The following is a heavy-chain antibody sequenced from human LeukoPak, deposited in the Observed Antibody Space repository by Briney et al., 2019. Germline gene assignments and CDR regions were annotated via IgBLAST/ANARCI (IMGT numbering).Heavy chain of an antibody. J-gene: IGHJ5*02. Sequence: GGSLRLSCAASGFTFSNAWMSWVRQAPGKGLEWVGRIKSKTDSGTTDYAAPVKGRFTISRDDSKNTLYLQMNSLKTEDTAVYYCTTEAKYSSSWYADNWFDPWGQGTLVTVSS. CDR1: GFTFSNAW. CDR3: TTEAKYSSSWYADNWFDP. V-gene: IGHV3-15*01. CDR2: IKSKTDSGTT. D-gene: IGHD6-13*01.